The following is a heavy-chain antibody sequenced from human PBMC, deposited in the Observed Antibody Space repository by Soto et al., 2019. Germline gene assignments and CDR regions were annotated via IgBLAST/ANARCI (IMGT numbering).Heavy chain of an antibody. CDR1: GFTFSSHW. J-gene: IGHJ4*02. CDR2: IISDGSST. D-gene: IGHD6-19*01. CDR3: ARGVAGSGTANDY. Sequence: EVQLVESGGGLVQPGGSLRLSCAASGFTFSSHWMVWVRQAPGKGLVWVSRIISDGSSTSYADWVKGRFTISRDNAKNTVYLQMNSLRGEDTAVYYCARGVAGSGTANDYWGQGTLVTVSS. V-gene: IGHV3-74*01.